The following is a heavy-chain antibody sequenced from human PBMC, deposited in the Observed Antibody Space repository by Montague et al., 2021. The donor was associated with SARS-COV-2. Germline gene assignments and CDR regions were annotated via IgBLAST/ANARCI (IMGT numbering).Heavy chain of an antibody. CDR2: ISSSGGTI. D-gene: IGHD4/OR15-4a*01. CDR1: GFTFSDYY. CDR3: ASGPVLDGDYYYGMDV. J-gene: IGHJ6*02. Sequence: SLRLSCAASGFTFSDYYMSWIRQAPGKGLEWVSYISSSGGTIYYADSVKGRFTISRDNAKNSLYLQMNSLRAEDTAVYYCASGPVLDGDYYYGMDVWGQGTTVTVSS. V-gene: IGHV3-11*01.